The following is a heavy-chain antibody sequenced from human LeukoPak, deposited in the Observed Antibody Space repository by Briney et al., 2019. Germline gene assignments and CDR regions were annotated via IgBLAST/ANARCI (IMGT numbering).Heavy chain of an antibody. CDR1: GYSISSGYY. D-gene: IGHD4-23*01. CDR2: IYHSGST. Sequence: SETLSLTCTVSGYSISSGYYWGWIRQPPGKGLEWIGSIYHSGSTYYNPSLKSRVTISVDTSKNQFSLKLSSVTAADTAVYYCARDPPHGGNPLSLDYWGQGTLVTVSS. V-gene: IGHV4-38-2*02. J-gene: IGHJ4*02. CDR3: ARDPPHGGNPLSLDY.